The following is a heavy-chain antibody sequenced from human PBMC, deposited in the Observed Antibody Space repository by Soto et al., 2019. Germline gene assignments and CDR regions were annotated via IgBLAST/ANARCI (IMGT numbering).Heavy chain of an antibody. CDR1: GGSISSGGYY. J-gene: IGHJ4*02. Sequence: QVQLQESGPGLVKPSQTLSLTCTVSGGSISSGGYYWSWIRQHPGKGLEWIGYIYYSGSTYYNPSLKSRVTISVDASKNQFSLKLSSVTAADTAVYYCARSSTSANYFDYWGQGTLVTVSS. D-gene: IGHD2-2*01. CDR3: ARSSTSANYFDY. V-gene: IGHV4-31*03. CDR2: IYYSGST.